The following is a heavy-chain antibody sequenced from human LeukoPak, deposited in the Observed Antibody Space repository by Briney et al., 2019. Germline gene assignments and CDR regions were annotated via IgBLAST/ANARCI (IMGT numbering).Heavy chain of an antibody. D-gene: IGHD6-13*01. Sequence: SLKISCAASGFTFDDYAMHWVRQAPGKGLEWVSGISWNSGSIGYADSVKGRFTISRDNAKNSLYLQMNSLRAEDTALYYCAKDMYSSSWYSFDYWGQGTLVTVSS. J-gene: IGHJ4*02. CDR2: ISWNSGSI. CDR3: AKDMYSSSWYSFDY. CDR1: GFTFDDYA. V-gene: IGHV3-9*01.